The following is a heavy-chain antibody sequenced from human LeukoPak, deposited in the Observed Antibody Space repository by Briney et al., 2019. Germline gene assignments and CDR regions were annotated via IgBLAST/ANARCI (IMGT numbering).Heavy chain of an antibody. V-gene: IGHV1-18*01. CDR3: ARDATYCSSTSCLHFDY. Sequence: ASVKVSCKASGYTFTSYGISWVRQAPGQGLEWMGWISAYNGNTNYAQKLQGRVTMTTDTSTSTAYVELRSLRSDDTAVYYCARDATYCSSTSCLHFDYWGQGTLVTVSS. CDR1: GYTFTSYG. D-gene: IGHD2-2*01. CDR2: ISAYNGNT. J-gene: IGHJ4*02.